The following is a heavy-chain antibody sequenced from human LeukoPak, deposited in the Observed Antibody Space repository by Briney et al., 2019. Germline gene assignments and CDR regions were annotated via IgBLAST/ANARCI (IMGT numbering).Heavy chain of an antibody. CDR3: TRYDSSRFDP. V-gene: IGHV3-30*03. Sequence: GGSLRLSCAGSGFTFSGYGMHWVRQAPGKGLERVTGIAYDGSRKHYADSVKGRFTTSRDNSRNTMDLQMNSLRVEDTALYHCTRYDSSRFDPWGQGTLVIVSS. J-gene: IGHJ5*02. CDR2: IAYDGSRK. CDR1: GFTFSGYG. D-gene: IGHD3-3*01.